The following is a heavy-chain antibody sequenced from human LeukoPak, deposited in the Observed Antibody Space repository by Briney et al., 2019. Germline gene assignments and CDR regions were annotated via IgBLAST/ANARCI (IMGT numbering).Heavy chain of an antibody. D-gene: IGHD2-2*01. Sequence: GESLKISCKGSGYSFTSYWIGWVRQMPGKGLEWMGIIYPGDSDTRYSPSFQGQVTISADKSISTAYLQWSSLKASDTAMYYCAAYCSSTSCPSPYYYYYGMDVWGQGTTVTVSS. CDR1: GYSFTSYW. CDR2: IYPGDSDT. J-gene: IGHJ6*02. CDR3: AAYCSSTSCPSPYYYYYGMDV. V-gene: IGHV5-51*01.